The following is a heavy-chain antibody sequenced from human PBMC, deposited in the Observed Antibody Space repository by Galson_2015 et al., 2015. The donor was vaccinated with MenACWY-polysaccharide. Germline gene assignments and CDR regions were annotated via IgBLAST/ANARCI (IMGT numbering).Heavy chain of an antibody. V-gene: IGHV1-2*06. CDR2: INPNSGGT. CDR1: GYTFTDYY. Sequence: SVKVSCKASGYTFTDYYIHWVRQAPGQGLEWMGRINPNSGGTNFAQKFQDRVTMTRDTSISTAYMELSRLRSDDTALYYCARGGSAYDYDCWGQGTLVTVSS. J-gene: IGHJ4*02. D-gene: IGHD3-22*01. CDR3: ARGGSAYDYDC.